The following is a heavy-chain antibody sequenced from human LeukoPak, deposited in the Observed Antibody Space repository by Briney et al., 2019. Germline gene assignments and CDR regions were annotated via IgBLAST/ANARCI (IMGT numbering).Heavy chain of an antibody. Sequence: GASVKVSCKASGYTFTGYYMHWVRQAPGQGLEWMGWINPNSGGTNYAQKFQGRVTMTRDTSISAAYMELSRLRSDDTAVYYCARAKDYCSSTSCHGWWFDPWGQGTLVTVSS. V-gene: IGHV1-2*02. CDR1: GYTFTGYY. CDR3: ARAKDYCSSTSCHGWWFDP. D-gene: IGHD2-2*01. CDR2: INPNSGGT. J-gene: IGHJ5*02.